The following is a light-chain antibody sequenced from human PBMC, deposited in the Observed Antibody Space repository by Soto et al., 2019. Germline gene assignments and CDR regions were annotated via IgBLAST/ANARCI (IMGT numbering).Light chain of an antibody. CDR2: YDS. CDR1: NIGSKS. J-gene: IGLJ7*01. Sequence: SYELTQPPSVSVAPGKTARITCGGNNIGSKSVHWYQQKPGQAPVLVIYYDSDRPSGIPERFSGSNSGNTATLTISRVEAGDKADYDCQVWDSSSDHAVFGGGTQLTVL. V-gene: IGLV3-21*04. CDR3: QVWDSSSDHAV.